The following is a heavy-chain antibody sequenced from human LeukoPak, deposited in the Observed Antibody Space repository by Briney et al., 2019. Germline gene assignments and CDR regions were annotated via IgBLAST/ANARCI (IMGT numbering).Heavy chain of an antibody. V-gene: IGHV3-23*01. Sequence: GGSLRLSCAAFGSTFILYAMASVRQAPGKGLEWVSAVSGGGSSTHYADSVKGRFTISRDNSKNTLYLQVNSLRAADTALSYCAKGTRCYDCSCDYDCGGRGTLVTVSS. J-gene: IGHJ4*02. CDR1: GSTFILYA. CDR2: VSGGGSST. CDR3: AKGTRCYDCSCDYDC. D-gene: IGHD3-22*01.